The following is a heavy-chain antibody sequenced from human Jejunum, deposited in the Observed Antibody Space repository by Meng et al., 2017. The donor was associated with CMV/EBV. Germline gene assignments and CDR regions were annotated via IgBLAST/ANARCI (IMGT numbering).Heavy chain of an antibody. CDR2: AYYRSTWYY. CDR1: GDSVSTNTAG. CDR3: ARYPHQKGLDV. D-gene: IGHD3-9*01. Sequence: QVQLRQSSPGLVKPSQTLSLTCVISGDSVSTNTAGWYWIRQSPSRGLEWLGRAYYRSTWYYGYAPSVKGRITIIPDTSRNQFSLHLSSVTPEDTAVYYCARYPHQKGLDVWDLGTMVTVSS. J-gene: IGHJ6*02. V-gene: IGHV6-1*01.